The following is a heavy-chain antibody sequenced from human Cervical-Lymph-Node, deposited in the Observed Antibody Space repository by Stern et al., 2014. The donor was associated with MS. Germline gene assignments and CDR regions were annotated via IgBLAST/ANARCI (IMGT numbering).Heavy chain of an antibody. CDR3: ARHRVSPPFHGMDV. D-gene: IGHD3-10*01. CDR2: VYYSGSA. V-gene: IGHV4-39*01. J-gene: IGHJ6*02. CDR1: GGAIKSMSYY. Sequence: QLQLQESGPGLVKSSETLSLTCTVSGGAIKSMSYYWAWIRQSPGKGLEWIGSVYYSGSAYYNPSLESRVTISVDTSKNQFSLNMTSATAADTAVFYCARHRVSPPFHGMDVWGQGTTVAVSS.